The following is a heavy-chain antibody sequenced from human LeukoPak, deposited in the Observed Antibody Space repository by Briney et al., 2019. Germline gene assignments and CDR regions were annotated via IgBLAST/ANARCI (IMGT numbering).Heavy chain of an antibody. CDR3: VRELYFGSGTYYPAFDS. CDR2: TYYRSKCYN. CDR1: GDTVSSNSAA. Sequence: PSQTLSLTCAISGDTVSSNSAAWDWIRQSPSRGLEWLGRTYYRSKCYNDYAVSVKSRITINPDTSKNQFSLQLNAVTPEDTAVYYCVRELYFGSGTYYPAFDSWGQGTLVTVSS. V-gene: IGHV6-1*01. D-gene: IGHD3-10*01. J-gene: IGHJ4*02.